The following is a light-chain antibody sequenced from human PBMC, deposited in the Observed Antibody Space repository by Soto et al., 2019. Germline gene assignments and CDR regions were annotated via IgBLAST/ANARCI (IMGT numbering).Light chain of an antibody. V-gene: IGKV3-11*01. Sequence: EIVLTQSPATLSLSPGERATLSCRASQSVSRYLAWYQQKPGQAPRLLIYDASNRATGIPARFSGSGSGTALTLTISSLEPEDFAVYYCQQRSNWPIFTFGPGTKVDIK. J-gene: IGKJ3*01. CDR1: QSVSRY. CDR3: QQRSNWPIFT. CDR2: DAS.